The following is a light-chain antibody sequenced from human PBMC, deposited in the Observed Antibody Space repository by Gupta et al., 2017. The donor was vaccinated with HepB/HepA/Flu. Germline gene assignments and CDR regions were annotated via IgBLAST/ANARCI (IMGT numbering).Light chain of an antibody. V-gene: IGLV3-21*03. CDR2: DDR. CDR3: QASDNVIVHAV. Sequence: YVLTPPPSVSVAPGKTARITCGRNNLGSKSVHWYQQRPGQAPVLVVYDDRTRPSGTPVRFSGSTSGKMDTLNISRVEAGDEADYYCQASDNVIVHAVFGGGTKLTVL. J-gene: IGLJ2*01. CDR1: NLGSKS.